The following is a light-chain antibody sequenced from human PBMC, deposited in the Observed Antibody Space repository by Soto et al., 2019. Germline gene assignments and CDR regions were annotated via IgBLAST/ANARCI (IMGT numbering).Light chain of an antibody. J-gene: IGKJ1*01. CDR2: GAS. V-gene: IGKV3-20*01. CDR3: QQYGSSPRT. Sequence: IVLTQSPGTLSLSPGGRATLSCRASQSVSNNYLAWYQQTPGQAPRLPIYGASNRATGIPERVSGSGSGTDFTLTISRLENEDFAVYGCQQYGSSPRTFGHGTKVDI. CDR1: QSVSNNY.